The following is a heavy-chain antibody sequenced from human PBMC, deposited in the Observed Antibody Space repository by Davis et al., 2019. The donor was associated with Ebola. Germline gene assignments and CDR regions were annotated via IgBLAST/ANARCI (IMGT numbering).Heavy chain of an antibody. CDR3: AKQESLYGSSDY. Sequence: KVSCKGSGYTFTSYWIAWVRQVPGKGLEWMGIIYPGDSDTRYSPSFEGQVTISVDRSISTAYLQWSSLKASDTAMYYCAKQESLYGSSDYWGQGTLVTVSS. CDR2: IYPGDSDT. V-gene: IGHV5-51*01. D-gene: IGHD3-22*01. J-gene: IGHJ4*02. CDR1: GYTFTSYW.